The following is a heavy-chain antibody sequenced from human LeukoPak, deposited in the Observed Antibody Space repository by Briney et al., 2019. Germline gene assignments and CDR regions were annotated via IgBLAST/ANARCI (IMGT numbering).Heavy chain of an antibody. CDR1: GGSISSSSYY. CDR3: ARVRRNYDILTGYYGGGDFDY. Sequence: PSETLSLTCTVSGGSISSSSYYWDWIRQAPGKRLEWIVNIFYSGNPLYNPSLKSRVTISVDTSKNHFSLKLSSVTAADTAVYYCARVRRNYDILTGYYGGGDFDYWGQGTLVTVSS. J-gene: IGHJ4*02. D-gene: IGHD3-9*01. V-gene: IGHV4-39*02. CDR2: IFYSGNP.